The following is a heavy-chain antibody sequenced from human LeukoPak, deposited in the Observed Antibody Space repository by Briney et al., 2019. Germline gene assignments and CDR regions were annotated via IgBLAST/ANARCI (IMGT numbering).Heavy chain of an antibody. CDR3: ARGEDIVTTIFAFDT. CDR2: IYNSGST. J-gene: IGHJ3*02. Sequence: GGSLRLSCAATGFTVSGNYMSWVRQAQGKGLECVSVIYNSGSTYYADSVKGRFTISRDNSKNTLYLQMSSLRAEDTAVYYCARGEDIVTTIFAFDTWGQGTMVTVSS. CDR1: GFTVSGNY. D-gene: IGHD5-12*01. V-gene: IGHV3-53*01.